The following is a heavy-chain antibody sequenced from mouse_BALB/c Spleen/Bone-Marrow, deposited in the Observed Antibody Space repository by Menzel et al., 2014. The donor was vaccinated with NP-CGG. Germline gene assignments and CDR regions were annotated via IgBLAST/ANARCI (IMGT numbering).Heavy chain of an antibody. CDR2: ISNGGGST. CDR3: TRHGEVRRFYYALDY. V-gene: IGHV5-12-2*01. D-gene: IGHD2-14*01. Sequence: EVQLVESGGGLVQPGGSLKLSCTASGFTFSSYSMSWVRQTPEKRLEWVAYISNGGGSTYYPDAVKGRFTISRDNAKNSLYLQMSSLKSEDTAMYYCTRHGEVRRFYYALDYWGQGTSVTASS. CDR1: GFTFSSYS. J-gene: IGHJ4*01.